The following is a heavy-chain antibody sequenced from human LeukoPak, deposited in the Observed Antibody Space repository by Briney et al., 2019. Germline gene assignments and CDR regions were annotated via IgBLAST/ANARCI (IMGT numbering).Heavy chain of an antibody. CDR3: ARENTAYYDFWSGYYQSPRFDY. D-gene: IGHD3-3*01. Sequence: GASVKVSCKASGYTFTSYGISRVRQAPGQGLEWMGWISAYNGNTNYAQKLQGRVTMTTDTSTSTAYMELRSLRSDDTAVYYCARENTAYYDFWSGYYQSPRFDYWGQGTLVTVSS. CDR1: GYTFTSYG. J-gene: IGHJ4*02. V-gene: IGHV1-18*01. CDR2: ISAYNGNT.